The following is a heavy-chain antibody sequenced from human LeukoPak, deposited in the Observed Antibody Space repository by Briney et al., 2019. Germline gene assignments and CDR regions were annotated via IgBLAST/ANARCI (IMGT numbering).Heavy chain of an antibody. D-gene: IGHD6-19*01. CDR1: GLTFSSYW. CDR3: GEESVAVAAYY. J-gene: IGHJ4*02. V-gene: IGHV3-7*01. Sequence: GGSLRLSCAASGLTFSSYWLSWVRQAPGKGLEWVANIKQDGSETYYVDSVKGRFTISRDNAKNSLYLQLNSLRAEATALYYSGEESVAVAAYYWGQGTLVTVSS. CDR2: IKQDGSET.